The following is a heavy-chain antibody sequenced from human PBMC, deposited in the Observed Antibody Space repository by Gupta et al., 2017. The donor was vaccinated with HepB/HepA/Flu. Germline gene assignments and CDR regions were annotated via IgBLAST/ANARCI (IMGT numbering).Heavy chain of an antibody. J-gene: IGHJ4*02. Sequence: QVQLVQSGAEVKKPGASVKVSCKASGYPFTASYMHWVRQAPGQGLEWMGWINPNSGGTNYAQKVQGRVTMTRDTSISTAYRELSRLRSDDTAVYYCARVLRYSSGYFPVGYWGQGTLVTVSS. CDR1: GYPFTASY. V-gene: IGHV1-2*02. CDR3: ARVLRYSSGYFPVGY. CDR2: INPNSGGT. D-gene: IGHD3-22*01.